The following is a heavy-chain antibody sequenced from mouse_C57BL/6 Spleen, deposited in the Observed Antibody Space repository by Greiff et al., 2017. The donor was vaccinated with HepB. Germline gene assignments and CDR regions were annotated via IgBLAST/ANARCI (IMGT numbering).Heavy chain of an antibody. CDR3: ARSPLIYYGNYYYAMDY. J-gene: IGHJ4*01. CDR2: IHPNSGST. CDR1: GYTFTSYW. Sequence: QVQLQQPGAELVKPGASVKLSCKASGYTFTSYWMHWVKQRPGQGLEWIGMIHPNSGSTNYNEKFKSKATLTVDKSSSTAYMQLSSLTSEDSAVYYCARSPLIYYGNYYYAMDYWVQGTSVTVSS. V-gene: IGHV1-64*01. D-gene: IGHD2-1*01.